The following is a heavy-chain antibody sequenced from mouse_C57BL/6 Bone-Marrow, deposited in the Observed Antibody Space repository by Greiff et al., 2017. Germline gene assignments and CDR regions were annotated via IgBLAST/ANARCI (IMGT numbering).Heavy chain of an antibody. CDR1: GFTFSDYY. CDR2: ISNGGGST. Sequence: DVQLQESGGGLVQPGGSLKLSCAASGFTFSDYYMYWVRQTPEKRLEWVAYISNGGGSTYYPDTVKGRFTISTDTAKNTLYLQMSRLTSEDTAMYYYARHADGNDYGFAYWGQGTLVTVSA. V-gene: IGHV5-12*01. D-gene: IGHD2-4*01. J-gene: IGHJ3*01. CDR3: ARHADGNDYGFAY.